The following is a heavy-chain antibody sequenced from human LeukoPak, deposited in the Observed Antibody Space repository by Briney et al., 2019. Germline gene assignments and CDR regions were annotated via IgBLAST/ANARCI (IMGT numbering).Heavy chain of an antibody. CDR2: IYSGGST. J-gene: IGHJ4*02. CDR1: GFTVSSNY. Sequence: GGSLRLSCAASGFTVSSNYMSWVRQAPGKGLEWVSVIYSGGSTYYADSVKGRFTISRDNSKNTLYLQMNSLRAEDTAVYYCARDERFGELSLDYWGQGTLVTVSS. D-gene: IGHD3-10*01. V-gene: IGHV3-53*01. CDR3: ARDERFGELSLDY.